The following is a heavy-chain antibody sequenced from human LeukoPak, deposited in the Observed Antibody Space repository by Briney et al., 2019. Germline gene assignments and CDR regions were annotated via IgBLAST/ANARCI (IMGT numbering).Heavy chain of an antibody. CDR1: GGSISSSSYY. D-gene: IGHD1-26*01. CDR2: IYYSGST. CDR3: ASPIVGAIHAFDI. Sequence: SETLSLTCTVSGGSISSSSYYWGWIRQPPGKGLEWIGSIYYSGSTYYNPSLKSRVTISVDTSKNQFSLKLSSVTAADTAVYYCASPIVGAIHAFDIWGQGTMVTVSS. J-gene: IGHJ3*02. V-gene: IGHV4-39*07.